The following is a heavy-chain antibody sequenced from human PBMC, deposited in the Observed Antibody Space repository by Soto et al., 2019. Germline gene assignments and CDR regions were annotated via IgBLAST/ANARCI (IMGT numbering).Heavy chain of an antibody. D-gene: IGHD3-10*01. J-gene: IGHJ4*02. CDR2: IWYDGSNK. CDR1: GFTFSSYG. Sequence: GGSLRLSCAASGFTFSSYGMHWVRQAPGKGLEWVAVIWYDGSNKYYADSVKGRFTISRDNSKNTLYLQMNSLRAEDTAVYYCARDRGDGYTTAYTFDYWGQGTLDTVSS. V-gene: IGHV3-33*01. CDR3: ARDRGDGYTTAYTFDY.